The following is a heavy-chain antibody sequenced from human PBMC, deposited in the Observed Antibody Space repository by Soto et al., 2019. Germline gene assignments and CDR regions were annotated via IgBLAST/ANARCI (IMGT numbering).Heavy chain of an antibody. CDR1: GFTFSSYA. CDR3: AKVFDGGSFLLKLLGRYFDY. J-gene: IGHJ4*02. CDR2: ISGSGGST. Sequence: EVQLLESGGGLVQPGGSLRLSCAASGFTFSSYAMSWVRQAPGKGLEWVSAISGSGGSTYYADSVKGRFTISRDNSKNTLYLQMNSLRAEDTAVYYCAKVFDGGSFLLKLLGRYFDYWGQGTLVTVSS. V-gene: IGHV3-23*01. D-gene: IGHD2-15*01.